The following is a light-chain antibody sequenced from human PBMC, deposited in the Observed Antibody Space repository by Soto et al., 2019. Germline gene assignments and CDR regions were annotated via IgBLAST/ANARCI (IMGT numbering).Light chain of an antibody. CDR2: GAY. J-gene: IGKJ5*01. V-gene: IGKV3-15*01. Sequence: EIVLTQSPGTLSLSPGERATLSCRASQTVSSTYFAWYQQKPGQAPRLLIYGAYTRATGIPARFSGSVSGTEFTLTISSLQSEDFAVYYCQQYNNWPFTFGQGTRLRL. CDR3: QQYNNWPFT. CDR1: QTVSSTY.